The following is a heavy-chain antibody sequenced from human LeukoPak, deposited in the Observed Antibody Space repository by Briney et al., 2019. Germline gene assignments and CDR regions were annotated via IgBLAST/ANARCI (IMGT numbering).Heavy chain of an antibody. J-gene: IGHJ3*02. Sequence: ASVKVSSKASGYTFTSYYMHWVRQAPGQGLEWMGIINPSGGSTSYAQKFQGRVTMTRDMSTSTVYMELSSLRSEDTAVYYCARGARSIFGVVIVEGSAFDIWGQGTMVTVSS. CDR2: INPSGGST. CDR1: GYTFTSYY. CDR3: ARGARSIFGVVIVEGSAFDI. D-gene: IGHD3-3*01. V-gene: IGHV1-46*01.